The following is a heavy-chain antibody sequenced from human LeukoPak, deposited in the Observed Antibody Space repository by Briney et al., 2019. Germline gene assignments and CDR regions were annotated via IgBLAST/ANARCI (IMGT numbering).Heavy chain of an antibody. Sequence: GASVKVSCKAPGGTFSSYAISWVRQAPGQGLEWMGGIIPIFGTANYAQKFQGRVTITADESTSTAYMELSSLRSEDTAVYYCALHSSSWTYNWFDPWGQGTLVTVSS. J-gene: IGHJ5*02. CDR1: GGTFSSYA. CDR3: ALHSSSWTYNWFDP. CDR2: IIPIFGTA. D-gene: IGHD6-13*01. V-gene: IGHV1-69*13.